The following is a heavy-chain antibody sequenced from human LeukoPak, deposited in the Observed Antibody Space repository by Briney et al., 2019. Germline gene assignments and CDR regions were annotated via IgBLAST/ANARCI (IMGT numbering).Heavy chain of an antibody. J-gene: IGHJ6*02. CDR2: IVVGSGNT. Sequence: SVKVSCKASGYTFTTYAMHWVRQAPGQRLEWMGWIVVGSGNTNYAQKFQERVTITRDMSTSTAYMELSSLRSEDTAVYYCAADQAEYCDGDCYNVWGQGTTVTVSS. CDR1: GYTFTTYA. CDR3: AADQAEYCDGDCYNV. D-gene: IGHD2-21*02. V-gene: IGHV1-58*02.